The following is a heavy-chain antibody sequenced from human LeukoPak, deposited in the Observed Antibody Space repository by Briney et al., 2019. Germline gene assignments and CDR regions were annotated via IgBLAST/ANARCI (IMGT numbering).Heavy chain of an antibody. CDR2: ISGSGGST. J-gene: IGHJ4*02. CDR3: ARGLYSSSP. Sequence: GGSLRLXCAASGFTFSNYAMNWVRQAPGKGLEWVSAISGSGGSTYYADSVKGRFTISRDNSKNTLYLQVNSLRAEDTVVYYCARGLYSSSPWGQGILVTVSS. V-gene: IGHV3-23*01. D-gene: IGHD6-6*01. CDR1: GFTFSNYA.